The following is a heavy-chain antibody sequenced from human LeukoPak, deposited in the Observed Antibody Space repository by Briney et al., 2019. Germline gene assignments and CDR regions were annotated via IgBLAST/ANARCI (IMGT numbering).Heavy chain of an antibody. CDR2: INPNSGGT. J-gene: IGHJ4*02. V-gene: IGHV1-2*02. D-gene: IGHD6-19*01. Sequence: ASVKVSCKASGYTFTGYYMHWVRQSPGQGPEWMGWINPNSGGTNYAQKFQGRVTMTRDTSISTAYMELSRLRSDDTAVYYCARERAGVATYYFDYWGQGTLVTVSS. CDR3: ARERAGVATYYFDY. CDR1: GYTFTGYY.